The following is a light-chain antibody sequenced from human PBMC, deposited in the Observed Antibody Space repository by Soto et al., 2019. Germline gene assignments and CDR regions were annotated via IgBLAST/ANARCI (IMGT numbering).Light chain of an antibody. V-gene: IGLV2-8*01. Sequence: QSVLTQPPSASGSPGQSVTISCTGTSSDVGGYKFVSWYQQHPGKAPRLIIYEVNRRPSGVPDRFSGSKSGNTASLTISGLQAEDEADYYCCSYAGSRTWVFGGGTKLTVL. CDR1: SSDVGGYKF. CDR2: EVN. CDR3: CSYAGSRTWV. J-gene: IGLJ3*02.